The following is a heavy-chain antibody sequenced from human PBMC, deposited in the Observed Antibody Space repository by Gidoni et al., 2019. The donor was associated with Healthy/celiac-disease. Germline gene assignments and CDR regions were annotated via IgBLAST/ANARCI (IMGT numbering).Heavy chain of an antibody. V-gene: IGHV4-39*01. CDR1: GGSLRSSSYY. Sequence: QLQLQESGPGLVKPSETLSLTCTVSGGSLRSSSYYWGWIRQPPGKGLEWIGSIYYSGSTYYNPSLKSRVTISVDTSKNQFSLKLSSVTAADTAVYYCARRIAAAGRNFDYWGQGTLVTVSS. CDR3: ARRIAAAGRNFDY. J-gene: IGHJ4*02. D-gene: IGHD6-13*01. CDR2: IYYSGST.